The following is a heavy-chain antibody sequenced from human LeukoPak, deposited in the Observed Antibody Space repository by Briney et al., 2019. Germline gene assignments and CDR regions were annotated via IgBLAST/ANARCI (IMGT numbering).Heavy chain of an antibody. D-gene: IGHD3-10*01. CDR3: AKDKLGAFDI. Sequence: GGTLRLSCAASGFTFSSYGMHWVRQAPGKGLEWVAVISYDGSNKYYADSVKGRFTISRDNSKNTLYLQMNSLRAEDTAVYYCAKDKLGAFDIWGQGTMVTVSS. CDR1: GFTFSSYG. CDR2: ISYDGSNK. V-gene: IGHV3-30*18. J-gene: IGHJ3*02.